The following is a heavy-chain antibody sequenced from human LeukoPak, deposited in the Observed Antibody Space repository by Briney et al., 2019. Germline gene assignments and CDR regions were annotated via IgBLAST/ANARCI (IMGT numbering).Heavy chain of an antibody. D-gene: IGHD5-18*01. CDR2: IIPIFGTA. J-gene: IGHJ4*02. Sequence: PVKVSCKASGGTFSSYAISWVRQAPGQGLEWMGGIIPIFGTANYAQKFQGRVTITADKSTSTAYMELSSLRSEDTAVYYCARDWVDTAMVTSRYYFEYWGQGSLVTVSS. CDR1: GGTFSSYA. V-gene: IGHV1-69*06. CDR3: ARDWVDTAMVTSRYYFEY.